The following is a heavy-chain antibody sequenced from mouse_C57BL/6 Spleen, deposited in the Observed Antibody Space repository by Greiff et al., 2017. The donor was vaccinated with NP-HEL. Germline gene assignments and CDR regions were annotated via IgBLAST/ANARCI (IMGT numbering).Heavy chain of an antibody. CDR3: ARQTGTYWYFDV. CDR2: ISSGSSTI. J-gene: IGHJ1*03. Sequence: EVKVEESGGGLVKPGGSLKLSCAASGFTFSDYGMHWVRQAPEKGLEWVAYISSGSSTIYYADTVKGRFTISRDNAKNTLFLQMTSLRSEDTAMYYCARQTGTYWYFDVWGTGTTVTVSS. CDR1: GFTFSDYG. D-gene: IGHD4-1*01. V-gene: IGHV5-17*01.